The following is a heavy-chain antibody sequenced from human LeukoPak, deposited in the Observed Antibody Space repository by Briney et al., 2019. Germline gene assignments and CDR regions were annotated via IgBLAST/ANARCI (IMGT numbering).Heavy chain of an antibody. CDR1: GFTFETHW. CDR3: ARVALPFAFDM. Sequence: GGSLRLSCAASGFTFETHWMTWVRQAPGKGLEWVANIRPDGNEEHYVDSVKGRFTSSRDNAKSSLYLQMNSLRAEDSALYYCARVALPFAFDMCGQGTGVIVSS. J-gene: IGHJ3*02. V-gene: IGHV3-7*01. CDR2: IRPDGNEE.